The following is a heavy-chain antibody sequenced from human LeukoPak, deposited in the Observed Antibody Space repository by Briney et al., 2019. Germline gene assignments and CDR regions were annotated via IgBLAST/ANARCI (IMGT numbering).Heavy chain of an antibody. Sequence: SETLSLTCTVSGGSISSSSYYWGWIRQPPGKGLEWIGYIYHSGSTYYNPSLKSRVTISVDRSKNQFSLKLSSVTAADTAVYYCARDTGYSSSWTGDYYYMDVWGKGTTVTVSS. CDR2: IYHSGST. J-gene: IGHJ6*03. CDR3: ARDTGYSSSWTGDYYYMDV. CDR1: GGSISSSSYY. V-gene: IGHV4-39*07. D-gene: IGHD6-13*01.